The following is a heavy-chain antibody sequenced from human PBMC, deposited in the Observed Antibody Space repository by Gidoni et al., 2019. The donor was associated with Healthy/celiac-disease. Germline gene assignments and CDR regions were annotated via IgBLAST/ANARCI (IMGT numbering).Heavy chain of an antibody. Sequence: QVQLQQWGAGLLKPSETLSLTCAVYGGSFSGYSWSWIRQPPGKGLEWIGEINHSGSTNYNPYLKSRVTISVDTSKNQFSLKLSSVTAADTAVYYCARDATYCTNGVCYRGWFDPWGQGTLVTVSS. V-gene: IGHV4-34*01. D-gene: IGHD2-8*01. J-gene: IGHJ5*02. CDR1: GGSFSGYS. CDR3: ARDATYCTNGVCYRGWFDP. CDR2: INHSGST.